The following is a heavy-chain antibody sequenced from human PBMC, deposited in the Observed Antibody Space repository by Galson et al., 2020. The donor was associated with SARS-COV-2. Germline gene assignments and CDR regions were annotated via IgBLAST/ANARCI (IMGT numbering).Heavy chain of an antibody. J-gene: IGHJ4*02. CDR3: ASSRNYYDSSALDY. Sequence: QAGGSLRLSCAASGFTFSSYGMHWVRQAPGKGLEWVAVISYDGSNKYYADSVKGRFTISRDNSKNTLYLQMNSLRAEDTAVYYCASSRNYYDSSALDYWGQGTLVTVSS. D-gene: IGHD3-22*01. V-gene: IGHV3-30*03. CDR1: GFTFSSYG. CDR2: ISYDGSNK.